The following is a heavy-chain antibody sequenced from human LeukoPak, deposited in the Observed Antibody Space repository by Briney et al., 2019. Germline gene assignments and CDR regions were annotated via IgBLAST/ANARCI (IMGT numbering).Heavy chain of an antibody. CDR2: IYSGGST. V-gene: IGHV3-66*01. D-gene: IGHD7-27*01. CDR1: GFSVSHNY. Sequence: GGSLRLSCAASGFSVSHNYMTWVRQAPGKGLEWVSVIYSGGSTYYADSVKGRFTISRDNSKNTLYLQMNSLRAEDTAVYYCARDSISVGNDYWGQGTLVTVSS. J-gene: IGHJ4*02. CDR3: ARDSISVGNDY.